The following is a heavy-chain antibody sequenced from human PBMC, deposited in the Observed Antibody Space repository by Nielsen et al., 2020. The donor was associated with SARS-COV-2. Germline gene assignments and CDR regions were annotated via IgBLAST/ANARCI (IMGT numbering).Heavy chain of an antibody. V-gene: IGHV3-30*04. Sequence: GGSLRFSCAASGFNFRSYAIHWVRQAPGKGLEWVTVISFDGLYKQYKDSVKGRFSISRDNSENTVSLQMDSLRSEDTAVYYCAREDRTNWYGVDYWGQGTLVTVSS. CDR3: AREDRTNWYGVDY. D-gene: IGHD6-13*01. CDR2: ISFDGLYK. J-gene: IGHJ4*02. CDR1: GFNFRSYA.